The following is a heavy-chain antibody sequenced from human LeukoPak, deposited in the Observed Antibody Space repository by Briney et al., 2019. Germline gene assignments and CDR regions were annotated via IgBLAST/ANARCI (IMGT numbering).Heavy chain of an antibody. CDR3: ARVHYYDSSGDYYGMDV. J-gene: IGHJ6*02. D-gene: IGHD3-22*01. Sequence: GRSLRLSCAASGFTFSSYGMHWVRQAPGKGLEWVSVIYSGGSTYYTDSVKGRFTISRDNSKNTLYLQMNSLRAEDTAVYYCARVHYYDSSGDYYGMDVWGQGTTVTVSS. V-gene: IGHV3-53*01. CDR1: GFTFSSYG. CDR2: IYSGGST.